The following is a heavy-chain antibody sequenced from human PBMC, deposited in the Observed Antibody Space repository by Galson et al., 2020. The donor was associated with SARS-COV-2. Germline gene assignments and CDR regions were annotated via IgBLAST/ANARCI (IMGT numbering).Heavy chain of an antibody. V-gene: IGHV4-59*01. CDR1: GGSISSYY. J-gene: IGHJ4*02. CDR3: ARAAQTYYDFWSGYYNAPHFDY. D-gene: IGHD3-3*01. CDR2: IYYSGST. Sequence: LTCTVSGGSISSYYWSWIRQPPGKGLEWIGYIYYSGSTNYNPSLKSRVTISVDTSKNQFSLKLSSVTAADTAVYYCARAAQTYYDFWSGYYNAPHFDYWGQGTLVTVSS.